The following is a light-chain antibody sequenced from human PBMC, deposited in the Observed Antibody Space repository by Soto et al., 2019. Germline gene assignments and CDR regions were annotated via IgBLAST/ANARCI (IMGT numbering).Light chain of an antibody. CDR1: SSNIGAGYD. V-gene: IGLV1-40*01. CDR2: DNS. J-gene: IGLJ3*02. CDR3: QSYDTSLRAGV. Sequence: QSVLTQPPSVSGAPGQRVTISCTGSSSNIGAGYDVHWYQQVPGTAPKLLIYDNSYRPSGVPDRFSGSKSGTSVSLAITGLQAEDEADYYCQSYDTSLRAGVFGGGTKVTVL.